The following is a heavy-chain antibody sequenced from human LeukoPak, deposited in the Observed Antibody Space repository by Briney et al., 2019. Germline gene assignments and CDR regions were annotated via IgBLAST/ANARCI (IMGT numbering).Heavy chain of an antibody. CDR3: AKDGGGKGDFDY. CDR1: GFTFSSYG. CDR2: ISYDGSNK. V-gene: IGHV3-30*18. Sequence: GGSLRLSCAASGFTFSSYGKHWVRQAPGKGLEWVAVISYDGSNKYYADSVKGRFTISRDNSKNTLYLQMNSLRAEDTAVYYCAKDGGGKGDFDYWGQGTLVTVSS. J-gene: IGHJ4*02. D-gene: IGHD4-23*01.